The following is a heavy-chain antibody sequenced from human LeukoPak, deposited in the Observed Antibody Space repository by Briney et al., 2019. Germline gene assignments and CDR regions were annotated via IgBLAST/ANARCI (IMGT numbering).Heavy chain of an antibody. V-gene: IGHV5-51*01. J-gene: IGHJ4*02. D-gene: IGHD6-13*01. CDR1: GFTFNTYW. CDR2: INPGDSDP. Sequence: GESLKISCQASGFTFNTYWIGWVRQMPGKGLEWMGIINPGDSDPRYSPSFQGRATISADRSISTAYLQWSSLKASDTAMYYCARHGVGSSWFGFDYWGQGTLVTVSS. CDR3: ARHGVGSSWFGFDY.